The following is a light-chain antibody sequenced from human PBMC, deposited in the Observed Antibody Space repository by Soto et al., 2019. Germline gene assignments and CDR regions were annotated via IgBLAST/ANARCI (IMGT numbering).Light chain of an antibody. V-gene: IGKV1-5*03. CDR1: QSITDW. Sequence: DIQMTQSPSTLSASVGDRVTITCRASQSITDWLAWYQQKPGKAPKFLIYKASNLEGGVPSRFSGSGSGTDFTLTISSLEPEDFAVYYCQQRSNWPPLTFGGGTKVEIK. J-gene: IGKJ4*01. CDR2: KAS. CDR3: QQRSNWPPLT.